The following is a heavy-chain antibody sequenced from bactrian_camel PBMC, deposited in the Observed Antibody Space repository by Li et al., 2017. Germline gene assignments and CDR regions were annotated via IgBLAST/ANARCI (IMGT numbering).Heavy chain of an antibody. J-gene: IGHJ6*01. CDR3: AGFKIGGY. V-gene: IGHV3S40*01. CDR1: GFAFSNTD. Sequence: VQLVESGGGLVQPGGSLRLSRAASGFAFSNTDMTWVRQYPGKGLEWVSVIQLGGGAHYADSVKGRFTISRDNAKNTVYLQLNSLKTEDMGMYHCAGFKIGGYWGQGTQVTVS. CDR2: IQLGGGA.